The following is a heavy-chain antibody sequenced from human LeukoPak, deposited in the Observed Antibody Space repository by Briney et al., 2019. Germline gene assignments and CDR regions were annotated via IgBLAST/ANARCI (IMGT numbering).Heavy chain of an antibody. D-gene: IGHD3-22*01. Sequence: ASVKVSCKASGYTFSSHGYTWVRQAPGQGLEWMGWISAYNGNTDYAQKFQGRVTMTTDTSTSTAYMELRSLRSDDTAVYFCATAYYHDTSSYQGFDFWGQGTLVTVSS. V-gene: IGHV1-18*01. CDR1: GYTFSSHG. J-gene: IGHJ4*02. CDR3: ATAYYHDTSSYQGFDF. CDR2: ISAYNGNT.